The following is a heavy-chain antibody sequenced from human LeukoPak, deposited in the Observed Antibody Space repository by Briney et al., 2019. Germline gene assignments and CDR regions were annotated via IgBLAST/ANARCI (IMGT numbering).Heavy chain of an antibody. CDR1: GFTFSSYA. Sequence: GGSLRLSCAASGFTFSSYALSWVRQAPGKGLEWLSALSGSGSATYYADSVKGRFTISRDSSKSTLYLQMNSLRVDDTAVYYCGKDRSYGLDVWGQGTTVTVSS. V-gene: IGHV3-23*01. CDR2: LSGSGSAT. CDR3: GKDRSYGLDV. J-gene: IGHJ6*02.